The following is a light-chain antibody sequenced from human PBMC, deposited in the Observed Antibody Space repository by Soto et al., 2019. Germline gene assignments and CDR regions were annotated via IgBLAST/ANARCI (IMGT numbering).Light chain of an antibody. J-gene: IGLJ2*01. CDR1: SSDVGSYNL. V-gene: IGLV2-23*03. CDR2: EGS. Sequence: QSALTQPASVSGSPGQSITISCTGTSSDVGSYNLVSWYQQHPGKAPKLMIYEGSKRPSGVSNRFSGSKSGNTASLTISGLQAEDEADYYGCSYAGSITFVVFGGGTKLTVL. CDR3: CSYAGSITFVV.